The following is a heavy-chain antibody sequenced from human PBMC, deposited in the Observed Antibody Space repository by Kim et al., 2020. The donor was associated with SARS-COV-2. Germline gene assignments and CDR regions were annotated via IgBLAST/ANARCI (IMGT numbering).Heavy chain of an antibody. V-gene: IGHV4-34*01. D-gene: IGHD3-10*01. CDR3: AGAKWFGELFGLDY. J-gene: IGHJ4*02. Sequence: NPPLKSRVTISVDTSKNQFSLKLSSVTAADTAVYYCAGAKWFGELFGLDYWGQGTLVTVSS.